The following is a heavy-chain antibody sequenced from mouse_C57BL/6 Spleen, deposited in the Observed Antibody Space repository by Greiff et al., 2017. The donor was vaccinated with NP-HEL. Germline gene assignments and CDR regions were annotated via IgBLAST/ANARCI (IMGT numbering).Heavy chain of an antibody. J-gene: IGHJ2*01. V-gene: IGHV1-7*01. CDR2: INPSSGYT. Sequence: QVHVKQSGAELAKPGASVKLSCKASGYTFTSYWMHWVKQRPGQGLEWIGYINPSSGYTKYNQKFKDKATLTADKSSSTAYMQLSSLTYEDSAVYYCARVQIYYYGSSDYWGQGTTLTVSS. CDR1: GYTFTSYW. CDR3: ARVQIYYYGSSDY. D-gene: IGHD1-1*01.